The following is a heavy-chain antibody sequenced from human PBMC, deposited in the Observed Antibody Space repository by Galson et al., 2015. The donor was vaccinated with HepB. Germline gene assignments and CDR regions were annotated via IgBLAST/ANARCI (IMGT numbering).Heavy chain of an antibody. CDR2: INPSGGST. V-gene: IGHV1-46*01. D-gene: IGHD6-13*01. J-gene: IGHJ4*02. CDR1: GYTFTSYY. Sequence: SCKASGYTFTSYYMHWVRQAPGQGLEWMGIINPSGGSTSYAQKFQGRVTMTRDTSTSTVYMELSSLRSEDTAVYYCARGSSSKIAAAGSGDFDYWGQGTLVTVSS. CDR3: ARGSSSKIAAAGSGDFDY.